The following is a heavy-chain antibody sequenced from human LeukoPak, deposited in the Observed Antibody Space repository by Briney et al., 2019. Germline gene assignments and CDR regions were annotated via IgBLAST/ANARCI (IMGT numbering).Heavy chain of an antibody. CDR2: IKQDGSEK. Sequence: GGSLRLSCAASGFTFSRYCMSWVRQAPGKGLEWVAYIKQDGSEKYYVDSVKGRFTISRDNAKNSLYLQMNSPRAEDTAVYYCARGMEAGRHYGMDVWGQGTTVTVSS. CDR3: ARGMEAGRHYGMDV. CDR1: GFTFSRYC. J-gene: IGHJ6*02. D-gene: IGHD2-15*01. V-gene: IGHV3-7*01.